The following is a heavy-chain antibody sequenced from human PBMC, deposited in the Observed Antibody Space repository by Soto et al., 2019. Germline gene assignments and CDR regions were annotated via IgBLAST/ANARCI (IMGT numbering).Heavy chain of an antibody. CDR3: ARVPGYSYGYPDAFDI. Sequence: QSGGSLRLSCAASGFTFSSYWMSWVRQAPGKGLEWVANIKQDGSEKYYVDSVKGRFTISRDNAKNSLYLQMNSLRAEDTAVYYCARVPGYSYGYPDAFDIWGQGTMVTVSS. J-gene: IGHJ3*02. CDR2: IKQDGSEK. CDR1: GFTFSSYW. D-gene: IGHD5-18*01. V-gene: IGHV3-7*03.